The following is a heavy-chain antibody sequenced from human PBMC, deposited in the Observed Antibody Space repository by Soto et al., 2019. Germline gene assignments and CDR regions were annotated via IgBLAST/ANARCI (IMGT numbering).Heavy chain of an antibody. CDR2: ISYDGSNK. CDR1: GFTFSSYA. D-gene: IGHD6-19*01. CDR3: ASSGWPYYYYYGMDV. Sequence: PGGSLRLSCAASGFTFSSYAMHWVRQAPGKGLEWVAVISYDGSNKYYADSVKGRFTISRDNSKNTLYLQMNSLRAEDTAVYYCASSGWPYYYYYGMDVWGQGTTVTVS. V-gene: IGHV3-30-3*01. J-gene: IGHJ6*02.